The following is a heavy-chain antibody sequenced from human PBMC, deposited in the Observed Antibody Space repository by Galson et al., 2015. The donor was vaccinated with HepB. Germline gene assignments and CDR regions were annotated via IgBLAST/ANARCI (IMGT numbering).Heavy chain of an antibody. CDR1: GYTFTSYA. CDR2: INTGNGNT. CDR3: ARGIGIAAAGD. V-gene: IGHV1-3*04. D-gene: IGHD6-13*01. Sequence: SVKVSCKASGYTFTSYAMHWVRQAPGQRLEWMGWINTGNGNTKYSQKFQGRVTITRDTSASTAYMELSSLRSEDTAVYYCARGIGIAAAGDWGQGTLVTVSS. J-gene: IGHJ4*02.